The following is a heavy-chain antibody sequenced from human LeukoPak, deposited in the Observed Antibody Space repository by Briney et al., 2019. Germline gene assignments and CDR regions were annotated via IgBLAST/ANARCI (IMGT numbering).Heavy chain of an antibody. D-gene: IGHD1-14*01. V-gene: IGHV4-59*12. CDR3: AREMNRRLNWFDP. J-gene: IGHJ5*02. CDR2: IYYSGST. CDR1: GGSISSYY. Sequence: SETLSLTCTVSGGSISSYYWSWIRQPPGKGLEWIGYIYYSGSTYYNPSLKSRVTISVDTSKNQFSLKLSSVTAADTAVYYCAREMNRRLNWFDPWGQGTLVTVSS.